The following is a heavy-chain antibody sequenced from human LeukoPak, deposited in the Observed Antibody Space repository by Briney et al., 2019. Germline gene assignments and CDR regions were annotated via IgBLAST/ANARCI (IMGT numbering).Heavy chain of an antibody. CDR1: GVSFSGYY. D-gene: IGHD3-10*01. Sequence: PSETLSLTCAVYGVSFSGYYWSWIRQPPGKGLEWIGEINHSGSTNYNPSLKSRVTISVDTSKNQFSLKLSSVTAADTAVYYCARRRTMVRGVDYWGQGTLVTVSS. V-gene: IGHV4-34*01. CDR2: INHSGST. CDR3: ARRRTMVRGVDY. J-gene: IGHJ4*02.